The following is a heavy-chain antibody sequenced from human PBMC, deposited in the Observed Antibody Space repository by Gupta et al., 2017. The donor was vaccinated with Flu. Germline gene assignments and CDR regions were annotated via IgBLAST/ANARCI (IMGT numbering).Heavy chain of an antibody. J-gene: IGHJ4*02. Sequence: TYNNYWMSWVRQAPGKGLEWVANIKQDGGEKYYVGSVKGRFTISRDNAKNSLFLHMNSLRAEDTAVYYCASAYAGVSAHSWGQGTPVTVSS. CDR3: ASAYAGVSAHS. D-gene: IGHD2-8*01. V-gene: IGHV3-7*01. CDR1: TYNNYW. CDR2: IKQDGGEK.